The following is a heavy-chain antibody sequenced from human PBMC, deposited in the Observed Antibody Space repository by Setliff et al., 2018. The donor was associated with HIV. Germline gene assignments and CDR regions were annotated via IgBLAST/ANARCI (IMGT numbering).Heavy chain of an antibody. CDR2: ISAYNGNT. V-gene: IGHV1-18*01. D-gene: IGHD4-17*01. Sequence: VASVKVSCKASGYTFTSYGISWVRQAPGQGLEWMGWISAYNGNTNYAQKLQGRVTFSRDTSASTAYMELSSLRSEDTAVYYCARTVNDYGDYYFDYWGQGTLVTVSS. CDR1: GYTFTSYG. CDR3: ARTVNDYGDYYFDY. J-gene: IGHJ4*02.